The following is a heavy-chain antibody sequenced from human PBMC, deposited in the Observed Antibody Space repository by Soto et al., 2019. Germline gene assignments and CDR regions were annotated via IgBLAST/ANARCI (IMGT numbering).Heavy chain of an antibody. CDR1: GFTFSSYA. D-gene: IGHD6-13*01. J-gene: IGHJ4*02. CDR3: AKDFRGLAAFIDY. Sequence: EVQLLESGGHLVQPGGSLRLSCTASGFTFSSYAMSWVRQAPGKGLEWVSGVSFNSAKTYYADSVKGRFTISRDNSKNTLVLQMNSLRVEDTAIYYCAKDFRGLAAFIDYWGQGTVVTVSS. V-gene: IGHV3-23*01. CDR2: VSFNSAKT.